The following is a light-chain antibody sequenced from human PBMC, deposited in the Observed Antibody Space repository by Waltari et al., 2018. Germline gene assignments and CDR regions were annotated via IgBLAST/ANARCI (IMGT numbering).Light chain of an antibody. Sequence: SFDLTQPPSMSVSPGQPANIACTGDNLGDKYVSWYQRKAGQSPVLVIYHDDQRPSGIPARFSGSNSGNTATLTISGTQTMDEVDYYCQAWDIATIVFSGGTKLTVL. CDR3: QAWDIATIV. CDR1: NLGDKY. V-gene: IGLV3-1*01. J-gene: IGLJ2*01. CDR2: HDD.